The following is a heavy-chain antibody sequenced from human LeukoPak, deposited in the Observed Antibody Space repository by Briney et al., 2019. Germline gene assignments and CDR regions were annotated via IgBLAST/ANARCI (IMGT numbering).Heavy chain of an antibody. J-gene: IGHJ4*02. CDR2: IKSKTDGGTT. V-gene: IGHV3-15*01. Sequence: GGSLRLSCAASGFTFDDYAMHWVRQAPGKGLEWVGRIKSKTDGGTTDYAAPVKGRFTISRDDSKNTLYLQMNSLKTEDTAVYYCTIRDYALSVDYWGQGTLVTVSS. CDR3: TIRDYALSVDY. CDR1: GFTFDDYA. D-gene: IGHD4-17*01.